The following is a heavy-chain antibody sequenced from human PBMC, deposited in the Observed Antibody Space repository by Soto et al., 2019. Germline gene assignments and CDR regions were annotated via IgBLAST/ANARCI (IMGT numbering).Heavy chain of an antibody. J-gene: IGHJ4*01. Sequence: GGSKRLSCAGSGLDFGNAWINWVRQAKGKGLEWVGRIKSKALGGTTDFAAPVRGRFAITRDDSRNMAYMRMNSLNTEDTAVYYCTTDSYITMIEVRFEYWGHGTLVTVSS. V-gene: IGHV3-15*07. CDR2: IKSKALGGTT. CDR1: GLDFGNAW. CDR3: TTDSYITMIEVRFEY. D-gene: IGHD3-22*01.